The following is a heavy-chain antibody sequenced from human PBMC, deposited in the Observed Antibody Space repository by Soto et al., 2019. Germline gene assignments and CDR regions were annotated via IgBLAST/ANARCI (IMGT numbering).Heavy chain of an antibody. CDR2: ISGSGSDT. CDR3: ANAIPITMVGTWFDP. Sequence: EVQLLESGGGLVAPGGSLRLSCAASGFTFSHYAMRWVRKAPGTGLEWISDISGSGSDTYYGDSVKGRFTISRANSKYTRCLQMNRLSAEDTAVYYCANAIPITMVGTWFDPWGQGTLVTVSS. V-gene: IGHV3-23*01. D-gene: IGHD3-10*01. CDR1: GFTFSHYA. J-gene: IGHJ5*02.